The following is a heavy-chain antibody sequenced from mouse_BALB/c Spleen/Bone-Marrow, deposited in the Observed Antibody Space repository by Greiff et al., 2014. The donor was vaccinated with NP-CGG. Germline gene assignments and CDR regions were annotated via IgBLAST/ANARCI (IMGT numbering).Heavy chain of an antibody. CDR2: ILPGSGST. CDR3: AREDGLWYFDV. J-gene: IGHJ1*01. CDR1: GYTFSSYW. Sequence: LVESGAELMKPGASVKISCKATGYTFSSYWIEWVKQRPGHGLEWIGEILPGSGSTNYNEKFKGKATFTADTSSNTAHMQLSSLTSEDSAVYYCAREDGLWYFDVWGAGTTVTVSS. V-gene: IGHV1-9*01. D-gene: IGHD1-1*01.